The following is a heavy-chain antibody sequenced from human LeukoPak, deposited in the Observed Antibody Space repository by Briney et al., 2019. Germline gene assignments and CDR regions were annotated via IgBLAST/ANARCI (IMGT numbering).Heavy chain of an antibody. J-gene: IGHJ5*02. CDR1: GGSISSSSYY. CDR2: IYYSGST. V-gene: IGHV4-39*01. Sequence: SETLPPTCTVSGGSISSSSYYWGWIRQPPGKGLEWIGSIYYSGSTYYNPSLKSRVTISVDTSKNQFSLKLSSVTAADTAVYYCARRQLVHNWFDAWGQGTLLSVSS. D-gene: IGHD6-13*01. CDR3: ARRQLVHNWFDA.